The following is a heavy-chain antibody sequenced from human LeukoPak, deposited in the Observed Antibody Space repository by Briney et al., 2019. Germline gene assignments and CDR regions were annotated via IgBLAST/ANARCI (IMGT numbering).Heavy chain of an antibody. CDR3: AREPSSGSVSSWYPLDY. CDR1: GFTFSSYV. CDR2: ISGSGGST. Sequence: HPGGSLRLSCAASGFTFSSYVMSWVRQAPGKGLEWVSAISGSGGSTYYADSVKGRFTISRDNSKNTLYLQMNSLRVEDTAVYYYAREPSSGSVSSWYPLDYWGQGTLVTVSS. V-gene: IGHV3-23*01. D-gene: IGHD6-13*01. J-gene: IGHJ4*02.